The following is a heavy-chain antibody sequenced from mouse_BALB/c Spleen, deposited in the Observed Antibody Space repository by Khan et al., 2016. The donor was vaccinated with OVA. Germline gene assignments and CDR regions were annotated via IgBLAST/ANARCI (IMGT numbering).Heavy chain of an antibody. Sequence: EVKLLESGPGLVKPSQSLSLTCTVTGYSITSGYAWNWIRQFPGNKLEWMGYISYSGGTSYNPSLKSRISITRDTSKNQFFLQLNSVTTEDTATYYCARGNYYGYYVDYWGQGTPLTGSS. CDR1: GYSITSGYA. D-gene: IGHD1-1*01. J-gene: IGHJ2*01. CDR2: ISYSGGT. V-gene: IGHV3-2*02. CDR3: ARGNYYGYYVDY.